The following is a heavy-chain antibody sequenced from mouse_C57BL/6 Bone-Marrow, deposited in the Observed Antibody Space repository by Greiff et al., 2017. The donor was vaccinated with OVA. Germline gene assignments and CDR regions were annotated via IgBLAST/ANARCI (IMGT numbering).Heavy chain of an antibody. CDR2: IDPENGDT. V-gene: IGHV14-4*01. J-gene: IGHJ3*01. CDR1: GFNIKDDY. D-gene: IGHD1-1*01. CDR3: TTDDGSSYWFAY. Sequence: VQLQQSGAELVRPGASVKLSCTASGFNIKDDYMHWVKQRPEQGLEWIGWIDPENGDTEYAPKFQGKATITADTSSNTAYLQLSSLTSEDTAVYYCTTDDGSSYWFAYWGQGTLVTVSA.